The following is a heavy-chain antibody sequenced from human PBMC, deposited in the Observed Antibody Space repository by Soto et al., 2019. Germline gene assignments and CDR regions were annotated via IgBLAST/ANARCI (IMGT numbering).Heavy chain of an antibody. V-gene: IGHV3-53*01. Sequence: GGSLRLSCAASGFTVSSNYMSWVRQAPGKGLEWVSVIYRGGSTYYADSVKGRFTISRDNSKNTLYLQMNSLRAEDTAVYYCARDGGYYDSSGYSPAYWGQGTLVTVSS. CDR3: ARDGGYYDSSGYSPAY. D-gene: IGHD3-22*01. CDR1: GFTVSSNY. J-gene: IGHJ4*02. CDR2: IYRGGST.